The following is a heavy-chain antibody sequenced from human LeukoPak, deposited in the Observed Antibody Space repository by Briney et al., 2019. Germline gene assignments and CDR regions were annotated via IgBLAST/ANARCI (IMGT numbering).Heavy chain of an antibody. D-gene: IGHD4-17*01. Sequence: GGSLRLSCAASGFTFTNYAMSWVRQAPGKGLEWVSGISGGGGSTYYADSVKGRFTISRDNSKNTLYLQMNSLRVEDTAVYYCARRGESTNYGDYRFDSWGQGTLVIVSS. CDR2: ISGGGGST. CDR3: ARRGESTNYGDYRFDS. J-gene: IGHJ4*02. CDR1: GFTFTNYA. V-gene: IGHV3-23*01.